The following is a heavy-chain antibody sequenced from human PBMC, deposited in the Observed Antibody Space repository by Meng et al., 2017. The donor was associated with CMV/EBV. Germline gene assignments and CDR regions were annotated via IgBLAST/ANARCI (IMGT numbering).Heavy chain of an antibody. D-gene: IGHD4-23*01. CDR2: INYCEST. CDR1: GGSSSGYY. Sequence: PETLSPTCAVYGGSSSGYYWSWIRQPPGKGLEWVGEINYCESTNYNPSLKSRVTVSVDTSKNQFSLKLSSVTAADTAVYYCASSTVVTDLDYWGQGTMVTVSS. CDR3: ASSTVVTDLDY. V-gene: IGHV4-34*01. J-gene: IGHJ4*02.